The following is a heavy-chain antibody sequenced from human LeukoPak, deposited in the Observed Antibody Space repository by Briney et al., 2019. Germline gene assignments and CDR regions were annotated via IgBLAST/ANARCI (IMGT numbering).Heavy chain of an antibody. D-gene: IGHD3-22*01. CDR2: IYPGDSDT. CDR1: GYSFTNYW. Sequence: GESLKISCMGSGYSFTNYWIGWVRQLPGKGLAWVGLIYPGDSDTRYGPSFQGQVTIAADKSISTAYLQWSSLKASDTAMYYCARLLYYYDSSCPPPYFDYWGQGTLVTVSS. J-gene: IGHJ4*02. CDR3: ARLLYYYDSSCPPPYFDY. V-gene: IGHV5-51*01.